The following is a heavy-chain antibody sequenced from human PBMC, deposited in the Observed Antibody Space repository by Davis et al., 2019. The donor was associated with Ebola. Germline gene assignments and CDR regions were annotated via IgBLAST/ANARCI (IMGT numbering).Heavy chain of an antibody. D-gene: IGHD6-19*01. CDR1: GVTFRNYV. CDR3: AKEIGGSGWYSIDY. CDR2: RGATDKT. V-gene: IGHV3-23*01. Sequence: GGSLTLSCAVSGVTFRNYVMSWVRQAPGKGLEWVSARGATDKTYYADSVKGRFTISRDKSKNTVYLQMNSLRAEDTAVYYCAKEIGGSGWYSIDYWGQGTLVTVSS. J-gene: IGHJ4*02.